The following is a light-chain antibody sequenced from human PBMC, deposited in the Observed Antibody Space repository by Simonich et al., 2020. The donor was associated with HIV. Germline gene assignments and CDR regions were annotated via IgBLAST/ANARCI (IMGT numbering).Light chain of an antibody. CDR3: MHSIQFPRT. CDR2: DVS. V-gene: IGKV2D-29*02. Sequence: DIVMTQPPLSLSVTPGQPASISCKSSQSLLHTDGKTYFYWYLQKPGQSPQLLIYDVSNRFSGVPDRFSGSGSGTDFTLKISRVEAEDVGVYYCMHSIQFPRTFGQGTKVEIK. J-gene: IGKJ1*01. CDR1: QSLLHTDGKTY.